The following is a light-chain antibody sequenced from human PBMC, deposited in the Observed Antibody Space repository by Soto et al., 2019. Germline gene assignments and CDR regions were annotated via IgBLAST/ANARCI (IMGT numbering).Light chain of an antibody. J-gene: IGKJ1*01. CDR1: QSVSSY. Sequence: EIVLTQSPATLSLSPGERATLSCRASQSVSSYLAWYQQKPGQAPRLLIYDASNRATGIPARFSGGGSGTDFTLTISRLEPEDFAVYYCQQYGSSPVTFGQGTKVDIK. CDR2: DAS. CDR3: QQYGSSPVT. V-gene: IGKV3-11*01.